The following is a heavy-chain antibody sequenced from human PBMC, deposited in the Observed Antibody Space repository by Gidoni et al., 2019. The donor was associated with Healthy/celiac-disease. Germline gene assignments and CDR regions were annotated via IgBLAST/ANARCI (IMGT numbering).Heavy chain of an antibody. CDR2: IIPILGIA. D-gene: IGHD6-6*01. CDR3: ARGSSGGGAFDI. CDR1: GGTFSSYT. J-gene: IGHJ3*02. Sequence: QVQLVQSGAEVKKPGSSVKVSCKASGGTFSSYTISWVRQAPGQGLEWMGRIIPILGIANDAQKFQGRVTITADRSTSTAYMELSSLRSEDTAVYYCARGSSGGGAFDIWGQGTMVTVSS. V-gene: IGHV1-69*02.